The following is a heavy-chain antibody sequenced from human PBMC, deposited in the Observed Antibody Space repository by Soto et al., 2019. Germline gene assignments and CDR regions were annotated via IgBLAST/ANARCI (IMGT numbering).Heavy chain of an antibody. D-gene: IGHD1-26*01. J-gene: IGHJ4*02. CDR3: TRGCLLLEVDY. CDR1: GYTFTSYG. CDR2: ISTSNGNT. Sequence: QVHLVQSGAEVKKPGASVKLSCKASGYTFTSYGISWVRQAPGQGLEWMGWISTSNGNTHYAQKYQGRVTMTTDTSTSTAYMELRSLRSDDTALYFCTRGCLLLEVDYWGQGTLVTVSS. V-gene: IGHV1-18*01.